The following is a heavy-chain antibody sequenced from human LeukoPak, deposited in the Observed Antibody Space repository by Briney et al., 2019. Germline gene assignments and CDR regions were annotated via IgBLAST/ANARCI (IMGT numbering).Heavy chain of an antibody. D-gene: IGHD3-3*01. CDR2: VIPILGIA. J-gene: IGHJ4*02. CDR1: GGIFSSDG. Sequence: SVKVSCKTSGGIFSSDGISWVRQAPGQGPEWMGRVIPILGIANYAQNFHGRLTITADKSSSTAYMELSSLRFEGTAVYYCARGRGGVLEWLLRPSAFDYWGQGTLVTVSS. CDR3: ARGRGGVLEWLLRPSAFDY. V-gene: IGHV1-69*04.